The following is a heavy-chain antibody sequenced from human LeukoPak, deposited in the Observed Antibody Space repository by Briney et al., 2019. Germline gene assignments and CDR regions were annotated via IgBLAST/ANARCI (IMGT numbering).Heavy chain of an antibody. V-gene: IGHV4-34*01. CDR2: INHSGST. J-gene: IGHJ4*02. D-gene: IGHD2-2*01. CDR1: GGSFSGYY. Sequence: SETLSLTCAVYGGSFSGYYWSWIRQPPGKGRGWLGVINHSGSTNYNPSLKSRVTISVDTSKNQYSLKLGSVTAADTAVYYCARGRTGWRDYWGQGTLVTVSS. CDR3: ARGRTGWRDY.